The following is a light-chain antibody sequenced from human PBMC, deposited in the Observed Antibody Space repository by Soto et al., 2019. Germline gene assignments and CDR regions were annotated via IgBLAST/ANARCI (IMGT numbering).Light chain of an antibody. V-gene: IGLV2-11*01. CDR1: SSDVGGSNY. Sequence: QSALTQPRSVSGSPGQSVTISCTGTSSDVGGSNYVSWYQQHQGKAPKLMIYDVTKRPSGVPNRFSVSKSANTASLYISGLQTEDEADDYCCSYAGTNAIVLFGGGTKLTVL. CDR3: CSYAGTNAIVL. CDR2: DVT. J-gene: IGLJ2*01.